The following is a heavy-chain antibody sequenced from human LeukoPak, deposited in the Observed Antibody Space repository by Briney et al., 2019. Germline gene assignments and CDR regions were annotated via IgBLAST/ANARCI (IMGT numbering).Heavy chain of an antibody. V-gene: IGHV3-9*01. CDR2: ISWNSGSI. J-gene: IGHJ4*02. CDR3: TKARYCYDSSGYYRRYYFDF. D-gene: IGHD3-22*01. Sequence: PGGSLRLSCAASGFTFSSYAMSWVRQAPGRGLECVSGISWNSGSIRCADSVKRGFTISRDNAKNSLYVQMNSLRAEDTALHYCTKARYCYDSSGYYRRYYFDFWGQGNLVTVSS. CDR1: GFTFSSYA.